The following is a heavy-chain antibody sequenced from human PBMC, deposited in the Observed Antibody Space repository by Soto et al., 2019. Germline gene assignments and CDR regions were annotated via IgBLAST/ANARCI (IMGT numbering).Heavy chain of an antibody. D-gene: IGHD6-19*01. CDR2: IIPIFGTA. Sequence: GASVKVSCKASGGTFSSYAISWVRQAPGQGLEWMGGIIPIFGTANYAQKFQGRVTITADESTSTAYMELSSLRSEDTAVYYCARGATGTSGWYDYYYGMDVWGQGTTVTVSS. J-gene: IGHJ6*02. CDR1: GGTFSSYA. CDR3: ARGATGTSGWYDYYYGMDV. V-gene: IGHV1-69*13.